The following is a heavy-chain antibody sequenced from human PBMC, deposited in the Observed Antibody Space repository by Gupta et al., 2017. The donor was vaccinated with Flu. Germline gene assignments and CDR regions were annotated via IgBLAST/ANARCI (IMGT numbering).Heavy chain of an antibody. V-gene: IGHV3-33*01. Sequence: VRQAPGKGLEWVAVIWSDGNNKFYADSVKGRLTFSRDNSKNTMSLQMNSLRVEDTAVYYCVRERGPFDGFDIWGQGTMVTVSS. CDR2: IWSDGNNK. J-gene: IGHJ3*02. CDR3: VRERGPFDGFDI.